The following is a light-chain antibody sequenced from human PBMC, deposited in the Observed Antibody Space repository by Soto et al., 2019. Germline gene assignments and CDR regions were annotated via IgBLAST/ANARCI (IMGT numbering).Light chain of an antibody. Sequence: QSVLTQSASVSGSPGQSITISCTGTSSDVGGYNYVSWYQQHPGKAPKLIIYDVSDRPSGISSRFSASKSGNTASLTISGLQAEDEADYYCCSYTSSSTPWVFGTGTKVTVL. CDR1: SSDVGGYNY. J-gene: IGLJ1*01. V-gene: IGLV2-14*03. CDR3: CSYTSSSTPWV. CDR2: DVS.